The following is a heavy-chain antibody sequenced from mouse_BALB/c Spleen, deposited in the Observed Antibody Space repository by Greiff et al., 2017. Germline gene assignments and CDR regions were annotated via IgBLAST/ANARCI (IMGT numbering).Heavy chain of an antibody. D-gene: IGHD3-3*01. J-gene: IGHJ3*01. V-gene: IGHV7-3*02. Sequence: EVKLMESGGGLVQPGGSLRLSCATSGFTFTDYYMSWVRQPPGKALEWLGFIRNKANGYTTEYSASVKGRFTISRDNSQSILYLQMNTLGAEDSATYYCARDTGLGAWFAYWGQGTLVTVSA. CDR1: GFTFTDYY. CDR2: IRNKANGYTT. CDR3: ARDTGLGAWFAY.